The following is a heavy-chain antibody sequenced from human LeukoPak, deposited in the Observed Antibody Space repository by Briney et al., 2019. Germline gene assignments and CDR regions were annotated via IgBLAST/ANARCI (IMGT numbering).Heavy chain of an antibody. V-gene: IGHV4-59*01. J-gene: IGHJ4*02. D-gene: IGHD3-10*01. CDR2: IYYSGST. CDR3: ARGGSYYFDY. CDR1: GGSISSYY. Sequence: PSETLSLTRTVSGGSISSYYWSWIRQPPGKGLEWIGYIYYSGSTNYNPSLDSRVTISVDTSKNQFSLKLSSVTAADTAVYYCARGGSYYFDYWGQGTLVTVSS.